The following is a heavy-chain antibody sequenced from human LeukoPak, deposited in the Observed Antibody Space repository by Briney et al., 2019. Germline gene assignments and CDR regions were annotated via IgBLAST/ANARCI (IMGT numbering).Heavy chain of an antibody. CDR3: ARGLGLHPYYYYMDV. CDR1: GGSFSGYY. V-gene: IGHV4-34*01. CDR2: INHSGST. Sequence: SETLSLTCAVYGGSFSGYYWSWIRQPPGKGLEWIGEINHSGSTNYNPSLKSRVTISVDTPKNQFSLKLSSVTTADTAVYYCARGLGLHPYYYYMDVWGKGTTVTVSS. D-gene: IGHD4-11*01. J-gene: IGHJ6*03.